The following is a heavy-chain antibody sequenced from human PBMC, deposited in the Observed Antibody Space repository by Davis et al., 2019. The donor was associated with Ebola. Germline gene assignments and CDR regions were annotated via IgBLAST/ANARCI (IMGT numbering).Heavy chain of an antibody. V-gene: IGHV3-21*01. J-gene: IGHJ5*02. D-gene: IGHD1-7*01. CDR2: ISSSSSYI. CDR1: GFTFSSYS. Sequence: GGSLRLSCAASGFTFSSYSMNWVRQAPGKGLEWVSSISSSSSYIYYADSVKGRFTISRDNAKNSLYLQMNSLRDEDTAVYYCARAYNWNYGGGWFDPWGQGTLVTVSS. CDR3: ARAYNWNYGGGWFDP.